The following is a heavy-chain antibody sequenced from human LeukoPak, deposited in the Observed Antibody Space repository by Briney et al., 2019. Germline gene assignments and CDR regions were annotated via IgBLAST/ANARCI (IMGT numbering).Heavy chain of an antibody. CDR1: GFTFSSYA. CDR2: ISGSGGST. J-gene: IGHJ4*02. D-gene: IGHD3-22*01. V-gene: IGHV3-23*01. Sequence: GGSLRLSCAASGFTFSSYAMSWVRQAPGKGLEWVSAISGSGGSTYYADAVKGRFTICRDNSNNTLYLQMNSLRAEDTAVYYCAKVTMIVATWGYWGQGTLVTVSP. CDR3: AKVTMIVATWGY.